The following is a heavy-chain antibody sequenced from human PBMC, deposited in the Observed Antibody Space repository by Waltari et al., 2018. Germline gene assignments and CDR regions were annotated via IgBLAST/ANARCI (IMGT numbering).Heavy chain of an antibody. D-gene: IGHD3-22*01. Sequence: QVQLQESGPGLVKPSETLSLTCAVSGYSISSGYYWGWIRQPPGKGLEWIGSIYHSGGTSYNPSLKSRVTISVDTSKNQFSLKLSSVTAADTAVYYCAREVYDRSGYRGRVYFQHWGQGTLVTVSS. CDR2: IYHSGGT. CDR1: GYSISSGYY. J-gene: IGHJ1*01. V-gene: IGHV4-38-2*02. CDR3: AREVYDRSGYRGRVYFQH.